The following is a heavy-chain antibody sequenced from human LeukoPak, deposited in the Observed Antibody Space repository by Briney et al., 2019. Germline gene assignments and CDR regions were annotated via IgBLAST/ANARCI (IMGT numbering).Heavy chain of an antibody. Sequence: SGTLSLTCTASGGSISSNYWSWFGQPPGKGREWCGDISYSGSTNFNHSLKSRVTISVDTSKNKFSLKLSSVTAADTAVYYCAREGTAGTNLNWFDPWGQGTLVTVSS. CDR3: AREGTAGTNLNWFDP. CDR2: ISYSGST. D-gene: IGHD1-1*01. CDR1: GGSISSNY. V-gene: IGHV4-59*01. J-gene: IGHJ5*02.